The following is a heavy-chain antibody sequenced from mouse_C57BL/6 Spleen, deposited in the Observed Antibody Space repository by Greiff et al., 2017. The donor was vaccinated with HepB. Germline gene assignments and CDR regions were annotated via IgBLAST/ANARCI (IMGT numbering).Heavy chain of an antibody. CDR3: ARSRVITTVVATDYYAMDY. D-gene: IGHD1-1*01. V-gene: IGHV1-50*01. CDR2: IDPSDSYT. Sequence: QVQLQQPGAELVKPGASVKLSCKASGYTFTSYWLQWVKQRPGQGLEWIGEIDPSDSYTNYNQKFKGKATLTVDTSSSPAYMQHSSLTSEDSAVYYCARSRVITTVVATDYYAMDYWGQGTSVTVSS. CDR1: GYTFTSYW. J-gene: IGHJ4*01.